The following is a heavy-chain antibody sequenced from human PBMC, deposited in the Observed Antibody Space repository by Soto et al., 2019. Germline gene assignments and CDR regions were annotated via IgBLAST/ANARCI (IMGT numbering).Heavy chain of an antibody. CDR3: ARATGGEGY. D-gene: IGHD3-16*01. Sequence: QVQLQQWGAGLLKPSETLSLTCAVYGGSFSGYYWSWIRQPPGKGLEWIGEINHSGSTNYNPSLKIRVTISVVTSKNQFSLKLSSVTAADTAVYYCARATGGEGYWGQGTLVTVSS. J-gene: IGHJ4*02. CDR2: INHSGST. CDR1: GGSFSGYY. V-gene: IGHV4-34*01.